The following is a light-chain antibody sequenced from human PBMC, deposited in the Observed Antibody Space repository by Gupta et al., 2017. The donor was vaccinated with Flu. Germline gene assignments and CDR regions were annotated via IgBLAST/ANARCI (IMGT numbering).Light chain of an antibody. CDR1: SNDVGYYNL. CDR2: EDA. Sequence: SVLSQPASLSVSPCQSITISCTGTSNDVGYYNLVSWYQQRPGQAPKVIIYEDANRPPGVSDRFSGSKSGNTASLTISGLLAEDEADYYCCAHTRSDTLIFGGGSKVTVL. V-gene: IGLV2-23*01. J-gene: IGLJ2*01. CDR3: CAHTRSDTLI.